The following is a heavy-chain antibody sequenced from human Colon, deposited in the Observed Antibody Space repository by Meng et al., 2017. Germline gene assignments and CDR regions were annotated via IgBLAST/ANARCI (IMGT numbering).Heavy chain of an antibody. CDR1: GGSISSYS. CDR3: ARGNWGHYFFDS. CDR2: VNYGGSS. V-gene: IGHV4-59*01. Sequence: SETLSLTCTVSGGSISSYSWNWVRQPPGKGLEWIGYVNYGGSSSYNPSLKSRVTISVATSKTQFSLMLTSLTAADTAMYYCARGNWGHYFFDSWGQGALVTVSS. J-gene: IGHJ4*02. D-gene: IGHD7-27*01.